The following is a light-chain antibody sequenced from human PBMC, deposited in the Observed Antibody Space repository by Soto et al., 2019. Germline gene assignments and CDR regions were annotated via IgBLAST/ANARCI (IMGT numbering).Light chain of an antibody. Sequence: QSALTQPASVSGSPGQSITISCAGTSSDVGGYNYVSWYQQHPDKAPKLMIYEVINRPSGVSNRFSGSKSGNTASLTISGLQAEDEADYYCTSYTNSNTYVFGTGTKVTVL. CDR3: TSYTNSNTYV. CDR2: EVI. V-gene: IGLV2-14*01. J-gene: IGLJ1*01. CDR1: SSDVGGYNY.